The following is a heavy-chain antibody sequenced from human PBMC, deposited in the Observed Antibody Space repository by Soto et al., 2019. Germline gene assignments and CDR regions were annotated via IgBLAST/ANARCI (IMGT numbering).Heavy chain of an antibody. V-gene: IGHV3-23*04. Sequence: VQPGGSLRQPGGSLRLSCAASGFTFRGFPMTWLRQAPGKGLEWVSSISANGAGTYYADSVKGRFTISRDNSKNTLFLQMSSLGAEDTAVYYCATSLGEDGVFDYWGQGTLVTVSS. J-gene: IGHJ4*02. CDR2: ISANGAGT. CDR3: ATSLGEDGVFDY. CDR1: GFTFRGFP. D-gene: IGHD3-16*01.